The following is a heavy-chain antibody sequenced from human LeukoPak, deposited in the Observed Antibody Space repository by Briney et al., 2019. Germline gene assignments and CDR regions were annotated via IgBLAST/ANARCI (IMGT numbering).Heavy chain of an antibody. CDR1: GGSFSGYY. V-gene: IGHV4-34*01. D-gene: IGHD2/OR15-2a*01. CDR2: IYYSGST. J-gene: IGHJ3*02. Sequence: PSETLSLTCAVYGGSFSGYYWSWIRQPPGKGLEWIGCIYYSGSTYYNPSLKSRVTISVDMSKSQFSLRLTSVTAADTAVYYCARKNDFDIWGQGTLVTVSS. CDR3: ARKNDFDI.